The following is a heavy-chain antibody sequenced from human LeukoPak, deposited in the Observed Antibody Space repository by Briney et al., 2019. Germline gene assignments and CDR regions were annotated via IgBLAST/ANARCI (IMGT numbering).Heavy chain of an antibody. V-gene: IGHV3-48*03. J-gene: IGHJ3*02. CDR1: GFTFSSYE. CDR3: ARGSTVRSHEGDAFDI. Sequence: PGGSLRLSCAASGFTFSSYEMNWVRQAPGKGLEWVSYISSSGSTIYYADSVKGRFTISRDNAKNSLYLQMNSLRAEDTAVYYCARGSTVRSHEGDAFDIWGQGTMVTVSS. CDR2: ISSSGSTI. D-gene: IGHD3-10*01.